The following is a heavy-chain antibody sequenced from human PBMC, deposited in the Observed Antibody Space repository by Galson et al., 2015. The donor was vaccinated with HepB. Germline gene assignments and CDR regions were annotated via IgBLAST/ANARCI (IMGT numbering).Heavy chain of an antibody. D-gene: IGHD2/OR15-2a*01. CDR3: ARVSGYYDRDGHLGH. V-gene: IGHV3-33*01. CDR2: ILYDENKK. J-gene: IGHJ4*02. CDR1: GFTFSSYA. Sequence: SLRLSCAASGFTFSSYAMHWVRQAPGKGLEWVAVILYDENKKYYADSVKGRFTISRDNAKNTLYLLMNTLRAEDTAVYYCARVSGYYDRDGHLGHWGQGTLVTVSS.